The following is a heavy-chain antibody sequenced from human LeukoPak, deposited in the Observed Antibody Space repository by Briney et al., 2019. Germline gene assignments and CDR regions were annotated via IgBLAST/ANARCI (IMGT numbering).Heavy chain of an antibody. CDR3: ARGRPHGNDY. J-gene: IGHJ4*02. D-gene: IGHD4-23*01. Sequence: GGSLRLSCAASGVTFSSYWMNWVRQAPGKGLVWVSRIASDGSSTTYADSVKGRFSISRDNAKNTLYLQMNSLRVEDTAVYYCARGRPHGNDYWGLGTLVTVSS. V-gene: IGHV3-74*01. CDR1: GVTFSSYW. CDR2: IASDGSST.